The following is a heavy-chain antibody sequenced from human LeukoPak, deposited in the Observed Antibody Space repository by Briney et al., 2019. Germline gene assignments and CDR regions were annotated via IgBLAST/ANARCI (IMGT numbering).Heavy chain of an antibody. J-gene: IGHJ4*02. D-gene: IGHD6-19*01. V-gene: IGHV1-18*01. CDR1: GYTFTSYG. Sequence: ASVQVSCTASGYTFTSYGISWVRQAPGQGLEWMGWISAYNGNTNYAQKLQGRVTMTTDTSTSTAYMELRSLRSDDTAVYYCGRGQWQELHDYWGQGTLVIVSS. CDR3: GRGQWQELHDY. CDR2: ISAYNGNT.